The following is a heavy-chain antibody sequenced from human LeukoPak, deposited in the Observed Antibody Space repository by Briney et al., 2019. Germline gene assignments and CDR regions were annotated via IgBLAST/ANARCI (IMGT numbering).Heavy chain of an antibody. D-gene: IGHD2-2*01. J-gene: IGHJ4*02. V-gene: IGHV3-23*01. CDR3: AKRRYCSGTSCHDFGY. CDR2: ISASGDGT. CDR1: GFTFSSYS. Sequence: GGSLRLSCAASGFTFSSYSMNWARQAPGKGLEWVSGISASGDGTYYADSMKGRFTISRDNSKNTVYLQMNSLRAEDTAAYYCAKRRYCSGTSCHDFGYWGQGTLVTVSS.